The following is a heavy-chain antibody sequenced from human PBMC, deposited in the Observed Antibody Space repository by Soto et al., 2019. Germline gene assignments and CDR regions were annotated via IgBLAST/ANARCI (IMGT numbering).Heavy chain of an antibody. Sequence: EVQLLESGGGLVQPGGSLRLSCAASGFSFSVYAMSWVRQAPGKGLESVSSIRGRGTTTSYADSVKGRFTISRDNSKNTLYVQMNSLTVEAAAVYYCAKPLYGGNDYWGQGTLVTVSP. CDR3: AKPLYGGNDY. J-gene: IGHJ4*02. V-gene: IGHV3-23*01. D-gene: IGHD4-17*01. CDR1: GFSFSVYA. CDR2: IRGRGTTT.